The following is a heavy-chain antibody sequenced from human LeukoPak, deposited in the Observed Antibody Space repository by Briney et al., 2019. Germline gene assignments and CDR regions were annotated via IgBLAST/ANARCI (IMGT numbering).Heavy chain of an antibody. CDR3: ARLGPTTDGSGSYYNDPIAFDI. V-gene: IGHV1-3*01. D-gene: IGHD3-10*01. J-gene: IGHJ3*02. CDR2: INAGNGNT. CDR1: GYTFTSYA. Sequence: ASVKVSCKASGYTFTSYAMHWVRQAPGQRLEWMGWINAGNGNTKYSQKFQGRVTITRDTSASTAYMELSSLRSEDTAVYYCARLGPTTDGSGSYYNDPIAFDIWGQGTMVTVSS.